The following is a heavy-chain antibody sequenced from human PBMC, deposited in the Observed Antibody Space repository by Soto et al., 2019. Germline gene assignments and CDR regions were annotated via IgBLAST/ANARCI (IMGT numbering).Heavy chain of an antibody. J-gene: IGHJ4*02. CDR2: IYYSGST. V-gene: IGHV4-59*01. D-gene: IGHD3-10*01. Sequence: SETLSLTCTVSDGSISSYYLSLILKTPFKGLELIWYIYYSGSTNYNPSLKSRVTISVDTSKNQFSLKLSSVTAADTAVYYCAKSGSGSYYSWFEYWGQGTLVTVSS. CDR1: DGSISSYY. CDR3: AKSGSGSYYSWFEY.